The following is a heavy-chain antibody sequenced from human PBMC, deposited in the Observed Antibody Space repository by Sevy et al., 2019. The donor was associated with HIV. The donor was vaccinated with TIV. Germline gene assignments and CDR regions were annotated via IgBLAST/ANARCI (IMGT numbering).Heavy chain of an antibody. CDR2: ISFDENIE. Sequence: GGSLRLSCAASGFAFNTFGMHWVRRAPGKGLEWVAFISFDENIEYYADSVKGRFTISRDNSKNMLYLQMNSLRAEDTAMYYCARDRYCSTSRCYNWIDPWVQGTLVTVSS. V-gene: IGHV3-33*01. CDR3: ARDRYCSTSRCYNWIDP. CDR1: GFAFNTFG. D-gene: IGHD2-2*01. J-gene: IGHJ5*02.